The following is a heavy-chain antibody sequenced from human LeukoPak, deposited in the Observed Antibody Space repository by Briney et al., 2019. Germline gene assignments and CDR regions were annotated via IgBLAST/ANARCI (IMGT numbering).Heavy chain of an antibody. Sequence: PSETLSLTCAVYGGSFSGYYWSWIRQPPGKGLEWIGEINHSGSTNYNPSLKSRVTISVDTSKNQFSLKLSSVTAADTAVYYCARARTYYYGMDVWGQGTTVTVSS. CDR1: GGSFSGYY. CDR3: ARARTYYYGMDV. V-gene: IGHV4-34*01. J-gene: IGHJ6*02. CDR2: INHSGST.